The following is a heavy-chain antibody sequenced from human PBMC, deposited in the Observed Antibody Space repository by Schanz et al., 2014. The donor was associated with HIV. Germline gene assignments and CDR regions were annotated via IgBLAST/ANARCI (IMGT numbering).Heavy chain of an antibody. CDR2: ISSTSTYR. V-gene: IGHV3-23*04. CDR3: VKRGSEAYSDTWFADS. D-gene: IGHD3-10*01. J-gene: IGHJ4*02. Sequence: EVQVVESGGNLVHPGGSLRLSCAASGFTFRETVVSWVRQAPGKGLEWIASISSTSTYRFYAASVKGRFTISRDNSEDTLYLQMNSLGVDDSAMYYCVKRGSEAYSDTWFADSWGQGTLVTVSS. CDR1: GFTFRETV.